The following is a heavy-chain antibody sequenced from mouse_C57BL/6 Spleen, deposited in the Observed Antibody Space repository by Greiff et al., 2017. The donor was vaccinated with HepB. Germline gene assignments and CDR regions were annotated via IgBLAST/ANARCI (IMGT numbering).Heavy chain of an antibody. V-gene: IGHV5-17*01. CDR2: ISSGSSTI. Sequence: EVQLVESGGGLVKPGGSLKLSCAASGFTFSDYGMHWVRQAPEKGLEWVAYISSGSSTIYYADTVKGRFTISRDNAKNTLFLQMTSLRSEDTAMYYCARGITTVVPFAYWGQGTLVTVSA. CDR3: ARGITTVVPFAY. D-gene: IGHD1-1*01. J-gene: IGHJ3*01. CDR1: GFTFSDYG.